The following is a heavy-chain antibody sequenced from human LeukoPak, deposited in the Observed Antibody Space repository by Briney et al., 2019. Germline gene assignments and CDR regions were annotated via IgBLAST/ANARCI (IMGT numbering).Heavy chain of an antibody. D-gene: IGHD6-13*01. Sequence: ASVKLSCKSSVGTFSSYDIHWVRQATGQGLAWMGWMNPNSGNTGYAQKFQGRVTMTRNTSISTAYMELSSLRSEDTAVYYCARGPAGIAAARRRFDPWGQGTLVTVSS. V-gene: IGHV1-8*02. CDR3: ARGPAGIAAARRRFDP. CDR2: MNPNSGNT. J-gene: IGHJ5*02. CDR1: VGTFSSYD.